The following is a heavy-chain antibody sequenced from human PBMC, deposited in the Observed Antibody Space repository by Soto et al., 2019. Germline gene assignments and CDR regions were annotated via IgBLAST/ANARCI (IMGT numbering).Heavy chain of an antibody. Sequence: QVQLQQWGAGLLKPSETLSLTCAVYGGSFSGYYWSWIRQPPGKGLEWIGEINHSGSTNYNPSLKSLVTISVDTSKNQFSLKLSSVTAADTAVYYCARDSVIAAAGTSLDYYYYGMDVWGQGTTVTVSS. CDR3: ARDSVIAAAGTSLDYYYYGMDV. CDR1: GGSFSGYY. J-gene: IGHJ6*02. CDR2: INHSGST. V-gene: IGHV4-34*01. D-gene: IGHD6-13*01.